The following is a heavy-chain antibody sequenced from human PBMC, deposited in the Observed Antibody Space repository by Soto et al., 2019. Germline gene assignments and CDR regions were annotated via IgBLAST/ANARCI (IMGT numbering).Heavy chain of an antibody. CDR2: ISSNGGST. CDR1: GFTFSSYA. CDR3: VKDQSQLGYTYYYYYCMDV. Sequence: GGSLRLSCSASGFTFSSYAMHWVRQAPGKGLEYVSAISSNGGSTYYADSVKGRFTISRDNSKNTLYLQMSSLRAEDTAVYYYVKDQSQLGYTYYYYYCMDVWGKGTTVTVSS. J-gene: IGHJ6*03. V-gene: IGHV3-64D*09. D-gene: IGHD2-15*01.